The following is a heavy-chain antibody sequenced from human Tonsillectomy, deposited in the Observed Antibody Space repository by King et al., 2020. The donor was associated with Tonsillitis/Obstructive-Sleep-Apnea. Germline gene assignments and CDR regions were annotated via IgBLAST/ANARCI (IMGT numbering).Heavy chain of an antibody. D-gene: IGHD6-19*01. CDR1: GYSFTSYW. CDR3: ARSTYSSGSVVGDY. CDR2: IYPGDSDT. J-gene: IGHJ4*02. V-gene: IGHV5-51*01. Sequence: VQLVESGAEVKKPGESLKISCKGSGYSFTSYWIGWVRQMPGKGLDWMGIIYPGDSDTRYSPSFQGQVTISAAKAISTAYLQWSSLKASDTAMYYCARSTYSSGSVVGDYWGQGTLVTVSS.